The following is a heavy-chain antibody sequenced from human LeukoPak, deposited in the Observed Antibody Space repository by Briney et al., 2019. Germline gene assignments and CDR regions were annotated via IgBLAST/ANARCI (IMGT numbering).Heavy chain of an antibody. CDR1: GFTFDDYG. CDR3: AMGGGKIWFDP. V-gene: IGHV3-20*04. J-gene: IGHJ5*02. Sequence: GGSLRLSCAASGFTFDDYGMSWVRQAPGKGLEWVSGINWNGGSTGYADSVKGRFTISRDNAKNSLYLQMNSLRAEDTAVYYCAMGGGKIWFDPWGQGTLVTVSS. CDR2: INWNGGST. D-gene: IGHD1-26*01.